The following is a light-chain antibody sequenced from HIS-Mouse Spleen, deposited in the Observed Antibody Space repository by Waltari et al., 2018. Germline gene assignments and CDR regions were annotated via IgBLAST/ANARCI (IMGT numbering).Light chain of an antibody. CDR2: DDS. Sequence: SYVLTQPPSVSVAPGKTARITCGGNNIGSKSVHWYQQKPGQAPGLVVYDDSDRPSGIPGRFSGSNAGNSAPLTISRVEAGDEADYYCQVWDSSSDHVVFGGGTKLTVL. CDR1: NIGSKS. CDR3: QVWDSSSDHVV. J-gene: IGLJ2*01. V-gene: IGLV3-21*03.